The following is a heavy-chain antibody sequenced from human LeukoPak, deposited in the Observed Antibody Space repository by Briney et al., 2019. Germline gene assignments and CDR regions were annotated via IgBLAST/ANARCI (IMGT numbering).Heavy chain of an antibody. J-gene: IGHJ4*02. CDR1: GFTFSNYY. D-gene: IGHD3-22*01. V-gene: IGHV3-11*04. Sequence: GGSLRLSCSASGFTFSNYYMNWIRQAPGKGLEWISYISSSGSVIKYADSVKGRFTISRDNAENSVYLQMNSLRAEDTAVYYCARMSGYYLIDYWGQGTLVIVSS. CDR2: ISSSGSVI. CDR3: ARMSGYYLIDY.